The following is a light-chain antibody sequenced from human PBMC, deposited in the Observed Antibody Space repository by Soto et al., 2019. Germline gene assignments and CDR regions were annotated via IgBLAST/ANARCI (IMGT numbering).Light chain of an antibody. V-gene: IGLV1-40*01. CDR3: QSYDSSLRGII. J-gene: IGLJ2*01. Sequence: QSVLTQPPSVSGAPGQRVTISCTGSTSNIGAAYDVHWYHHLPGTAPKLLIDDDNTRPSGVPDRISGSKSGTSASLAITGLQAEDEADYYCQSYDSSLRGIILGGGTKVTVL. CDR2: DDN. CDR1: TSNIGAAYD.